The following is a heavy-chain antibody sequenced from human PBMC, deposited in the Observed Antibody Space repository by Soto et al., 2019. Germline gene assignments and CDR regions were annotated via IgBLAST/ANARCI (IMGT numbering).Heavy chain of an antibody. CDR3: ARDLDGSGSYYTDY. V-gene: IGHV1-18*01. CDR1: GYMFVTYG. CDR2: ISAYNCNT. J-gene: IGHJ4*02. D-gene: IGHD3-10*01. Sequence: ASVKVSCKASGYMFVTYGINWVRQAPGQGLEWMGWISAYNCNTKYAQNLQGRVTMTTDASTSTAYMEMRSLRSDDTAVYYCARDLDGSGSYYTDYWGPGTLVTVSS.